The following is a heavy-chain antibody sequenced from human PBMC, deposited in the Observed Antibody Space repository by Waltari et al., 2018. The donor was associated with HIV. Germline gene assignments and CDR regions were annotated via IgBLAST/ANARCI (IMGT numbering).Heavy chain of an antibody. V-gene: IGHV1-8*02. D-gene: IGHD3-3*01. CDR1: GSPFIHSE. CDR2: MNPSTGNA. Sequence: QGQLVQSGAEVKQSGASVRISSKASGSPFIHSEINWLRQATGHGMEWMGWMNPSTGNAGFAHNFQGRVVMTRDIPINTAYMELSGLTSHDAAVYYCSTSRPGAMFGDAWGQGTLVTVSS. CDR3: STSRPGAMFGDA. J-gene: IGHJ5*02.